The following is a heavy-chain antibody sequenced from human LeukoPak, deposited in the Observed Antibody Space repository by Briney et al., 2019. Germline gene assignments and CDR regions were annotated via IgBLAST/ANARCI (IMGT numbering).Heavy chain of an antibody. CDR1: GFTFSSYV. V-gene: IGHV3-23*01. CDR3: ARKYCTSSSCPLDC. D-gene: IGHD2-2*01. J-gene: IGHJ4*02. Sequence: GGSLRLSCAASGFTFSSYVMSWVRRAPGKGLEWVSGISGSGGTTNYADSVKGRFTISRDNSKNTLYLHMNSLRAEDTAVYFCARKYCTSSSCPLDCWGQGTLVTVSS. CDR2: ISGSGGTT.